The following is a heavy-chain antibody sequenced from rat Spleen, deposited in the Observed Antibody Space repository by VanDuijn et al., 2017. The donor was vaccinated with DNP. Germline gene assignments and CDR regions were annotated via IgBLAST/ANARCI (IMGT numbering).Heavy chain of an antibody. Sequence: QVQLKESGPGLVQPSQTLSLTCTVSGFSLTSHSVSWVRQPPGEGLEWIAAMSSGGNTYYNSALNSRLSISRDTSKSQVFLKMNSLQTEDTAMYFCARLTDYWGQGVMVTVSS. CDR2: MSSGGNT. CDR1: GFSLTSHS. V-gene: IGHV2-6*01. CDR3: ARLTDY. J-gene: IGHJ2*01.